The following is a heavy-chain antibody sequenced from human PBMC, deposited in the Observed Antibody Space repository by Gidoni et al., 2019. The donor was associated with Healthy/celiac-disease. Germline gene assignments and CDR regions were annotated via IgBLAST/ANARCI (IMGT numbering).Heavy chain of an antibody. J-gene: IGHJ6*02. Sequence: EVQLVESGGGLVQPGGSLKLSCAASGFTFSGSAMHWVRQASGKGLEWVGRIRSKANSYATAYAASVKGRFTISRDDSKNTAYLQMNSLKTEDTAVYYCTRRRSSSYGMDVWGQGTTVTVSS. CDR2: IRSKANSYAT. CDR3: TRRRSSSYGMDV. CDR1: GFTFSGSA. D-gene: IGHD6-13*01. V-gene: IGHV3-73*02.